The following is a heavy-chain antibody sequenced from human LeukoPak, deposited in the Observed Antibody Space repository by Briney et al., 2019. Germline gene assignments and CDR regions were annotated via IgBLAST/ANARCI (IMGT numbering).Heavy chain of an antibody. CDR3: ATTMIVVVISTDGLRD. CDR1: GYTLTELS. Sequence: ASVKVSCKVSGYTLTELSMHWVRQAPGKGLEWMGGFDPEDGDTIYAQKFQGRVTMTEDTSTDTAYMELSSLRSEDTAVYYCATTMIVVVISTDGLRDWGQGTLVTVSS. D-gene: IGHD3-22*01. CDR2: FDPEDGDT. J-gene: IGHJ4*02. V-gene: IGHV1-24*01.